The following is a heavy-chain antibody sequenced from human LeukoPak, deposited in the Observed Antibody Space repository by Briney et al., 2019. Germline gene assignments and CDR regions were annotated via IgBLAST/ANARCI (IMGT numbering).Heavy chain of an antibody. V-gene: IGHV3-48*01. D-gene: IGHD1-1*01. CDR2: IGIDSGNT. J-gene: IGHJ4*02. Sequence: PGGSLRLSCTASGFPFIEYRMNWVRQAPGEGLEWISYIGIDSGNTKYADSVRGRFTISADKAKNSLYLQMNSLRVEDTAVYYCARDHNYAFDNWGQGTLVSVAS. CDR3: ARDHNYAFDN. CDR1: GFPFIEYR.